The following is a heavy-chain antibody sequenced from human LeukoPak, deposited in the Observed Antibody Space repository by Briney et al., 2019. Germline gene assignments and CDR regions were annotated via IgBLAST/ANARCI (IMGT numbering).Heavy chain of an antibody. CDR1: GFAFSTYS. CDR3: AREAGGDFYYYYLDV. V-gene: IGHV3-48*01. CDR2: IGSSSSTI. Sequence: GGALRLSCAGCGFAFSTYSMNWVRQAAGKGLEGISYIGSSSSTIYFADSVRGRFTISRDNDNNSLFLQMNSLRAEETAVYYCAREAGGDFYYYYLDVWGKGTTVTVSS. D-gene: IGHD3-10*01. J-gene: IGHJ6*03.